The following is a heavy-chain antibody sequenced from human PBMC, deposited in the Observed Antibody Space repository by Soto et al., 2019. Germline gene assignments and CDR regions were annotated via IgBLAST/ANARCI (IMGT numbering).Heavy chain of an antibody. V-gene: IGHV1-18*01. CDR2: ISAYNGNT. J-gene: IGHJ4*02. CDR1: GYTFASCF. Sequence: ASVEVSCKASGYTFASCFSRWVRQAPGQGLEWMGWISAYNGNTNYAQKLQGRVTMTTDTSTSTAYMELRSLRSDDTAVYYCARDLPPQDYWGQGTLVTVSS. CDR3: ARDLPPQDY.